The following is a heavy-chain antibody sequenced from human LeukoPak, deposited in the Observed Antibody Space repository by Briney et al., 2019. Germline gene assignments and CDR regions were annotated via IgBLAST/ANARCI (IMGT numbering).Heavy chain of an antibody. V-gene: IGHV3-7*03. CDR3: VRGNPFGGY. CDR2: IKQDGSEI. D-gene: IGHD2-15*01. Sequence: GGSLRLSCAASGFTFSSYSMNWVRQAPGKGLEWVANIKQDGSEISYVDSVKGRFTISRDNAKNSLYLQMNSLRAEDTAVYYCVRGNPFGGYWGQGTLVTVSS. CDR1: GFTFSSYS. J-gene: IGHJ4*02.